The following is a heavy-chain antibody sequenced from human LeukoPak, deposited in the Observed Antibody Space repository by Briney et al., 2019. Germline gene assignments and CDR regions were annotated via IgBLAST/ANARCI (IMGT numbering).Heavy chain of an antibody. Sequence: PGGSLRLSCAASGFTFDDYAMHWVPQAPGKGLEWVSLISWDGGSTYYADSVKGRFTISRDNSKSSLYLQMNSLRAEDTALYYCAKLIRPRSQDGYKGYYFDYWGQGTLVTVSS. D-gene: IGHD5-24*01. CDR1: GFTFDDYA. V-gene: IGHV3-43D*04. CDR3: AKLIRPRSQDGYKGYYFDY. CDR2: ISWDGGST. J-gene: IGHJ4*02.